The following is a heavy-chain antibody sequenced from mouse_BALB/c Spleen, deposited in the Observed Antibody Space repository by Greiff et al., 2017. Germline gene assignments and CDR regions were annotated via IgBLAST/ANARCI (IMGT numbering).Heavy chain of an antibody. CDR2: INPGSGGT. D-gene: IGHD3-2*01. V-gene: IGHV1-54*01. CDR1: GYAFTNYL. J-gene: IGHJ3*01. Sequence: QVQLQQSGAELVRPGTSVKVSCKASGYAFTNYLIEWVKQRPGQGLEWIGVINPGSGGTNYNEKFKGKATLTADKSSSTAYMQLSSLTSDDSAVYFCARDSSGYAWFAYWGQGTLVTVSA. CDR3: ARDSSGYAWFAY.